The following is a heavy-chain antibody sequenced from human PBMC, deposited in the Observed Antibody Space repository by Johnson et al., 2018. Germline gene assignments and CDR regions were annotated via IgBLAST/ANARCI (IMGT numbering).Heavy chain of an antibody. J-gene: IGHJ1*01. CDR2: IIPILGTA. V-gene: IGHV1-69*11. D-gene: IGHD6-13*01. CDR1: GGTFSSYT. CDR3: GRDRAAALLQH. Sequence: QVQLVQSGAEVKKPGSSVKVSCKASGGTFSSYTISWVRQAPGQGLEWMGRIIPILGTANYAQKFQGRVTITADESTGTAYMELSSLRSEDTAVYYCGRDRAAALLQHVGQGTLVTVSS.